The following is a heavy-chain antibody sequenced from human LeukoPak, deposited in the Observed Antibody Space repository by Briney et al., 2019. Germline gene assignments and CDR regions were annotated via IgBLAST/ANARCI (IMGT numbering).Heavy chain of an antibody. CDR3: ARTTEAHSWRTRYYDYYMDV. CDR1: GFTFDDYG. CDR2: INHSGST. Sequence: SCAASGFTFDDYGMSWVRQAPGKGLEWIGEINHSGSTNYNPSLKSRVTISVDTSKNQFSLKLSSVTAADTAVYYCARTTEAHSWRTRYYDYYMDVWGKGTTVTVSS. D-gene: IGHD6-13*01. J-gene: IGHJ6*03. V-gene: IGHV4-34*01.